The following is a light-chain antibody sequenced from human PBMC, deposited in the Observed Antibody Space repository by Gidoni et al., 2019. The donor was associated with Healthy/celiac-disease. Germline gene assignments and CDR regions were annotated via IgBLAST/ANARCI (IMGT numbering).Light chain of an antibody. Sequence: DIQMSQSPSSLSASVGDRVTITCRASQSISSYLNWYPQKPGKAPKLLLYAASSLQSWVPSRFSGSGSGTDFTLTISSLQPEDFATYYCQQSYSTQSTFXHXTKLEI. V-gene: IGKV1-39*01. CDR1: QSISSY. CDR2: AAS. CDR3: QQSYSTQST. J-gene: IGKJ2*01.